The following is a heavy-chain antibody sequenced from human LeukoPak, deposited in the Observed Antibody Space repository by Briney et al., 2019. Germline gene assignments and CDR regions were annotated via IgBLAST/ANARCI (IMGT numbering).Heavy chain of an antibody. V-gene: IGHV5-51*01. D-gene: IGHD4-17*01. CDR2: IYPGDSDT. Sequence: GESLKISWKGSGYSFTSYWIGWVRQMPGKGLEWMGIIYPGDSDTRYSPSFQGQVTISADKSINTAYLQWSSLKASDTAMYYCSRLRGMTSVTTGLDYWGQGTLVTVSS. J-gene: IGHJ4*02. CDR3: SRLRGMTSVTTGLDY. CDR1: GYSFTSYW.